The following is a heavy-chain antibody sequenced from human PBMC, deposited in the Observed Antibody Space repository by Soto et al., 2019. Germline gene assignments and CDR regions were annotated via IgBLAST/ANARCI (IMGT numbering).Heavy chain of an antibody. CDR2: ISAYNGNI. V-gene: IGHV1-18*01. J-gene: IGHJ6*02. CDR3: ARSPYYYGSEGGMDV. D-gene: IGHD3-10*01. Sequence: QVQLVQSGAEVKKPGASVKVSCKASGYTFTSYGISWVRQAPGQGLEWMGWISAYNGNINYAQKRQGRVTMTPDTSTSTAYMELRSLRSDDTAVYYCARSPYYYGSEGGMDVWGQGTTVTVSS. CDR1: GYTFTSYG.